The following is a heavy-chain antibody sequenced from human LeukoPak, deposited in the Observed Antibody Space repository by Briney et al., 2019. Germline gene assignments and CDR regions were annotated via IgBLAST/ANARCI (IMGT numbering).Heavy chain of an antibody. Sequence: GGSLRLSCAASGFTFSNCAMSWVRQAPGKGLEWVSAISGSGGSTYYADSVKGRFTISRDNSKNTLYLQMNSLRAEGTAVYYCAKDRGFSYAFDIWGQGTMVSVSS. V-gene: IGHV3-23*01. CDR2: ISGSGGST. D-gene: IGHD3-3*01. J-gene: IGHJ3*02. CDR3: AKDRGFSYAFDI. CDR1: GFTFSNCA.